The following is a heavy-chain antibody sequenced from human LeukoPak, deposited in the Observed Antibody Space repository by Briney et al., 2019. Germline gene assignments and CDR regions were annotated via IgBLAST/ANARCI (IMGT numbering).Heavy chain of an antibody. CDR3: AKFDGRGPYGGNSMDAFDI. CDR2: ISGSGGST. V-gene: IGHV3-23*01. CDR1: GFTFSSYG. J-gene: IGHJ3*02. D-gene: IGHD4-23*01. Sequence: PGGSLRLSCAASGFTFSSYGMHWVRQAPGKGLEWVSAISGSGGSTYYADSVKGRFTISRDNSKNTLYLQMNSLRAEDTAVYYCAKFDGRGPYGGNSMDAFDIWGQGTMVTVSS.